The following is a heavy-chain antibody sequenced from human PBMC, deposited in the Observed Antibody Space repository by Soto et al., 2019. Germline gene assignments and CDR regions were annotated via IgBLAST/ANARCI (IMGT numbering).Heavy chain of an antibody. V-gene: IGHV1-2*02. CDR1: GYTFTGYY. Sequence: QVQLVQSGAEVKKPGASVKVSCKASGYTFTGYYMHWVRQAPGQGLEWMGWINSNNGGTNYAQKFRGRVTMTRDTSISTAYMELSSLRSDDTAVYYCARPGGGLDYWGQGTLVTVSS. J-gene: IGHJ4*02. CDR2: INSNNGGT. D-gene: IGHD3-16*01. CDR3: ARPGGGLDY.